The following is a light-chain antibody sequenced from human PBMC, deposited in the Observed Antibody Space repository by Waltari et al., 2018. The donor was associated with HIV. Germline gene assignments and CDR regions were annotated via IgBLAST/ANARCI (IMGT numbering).Light chain of an antibody. Sequence: QSALTQPRSVSGSPGQSVTISCTGTSSDIGDYNYQSWYQQPPGKAPKLMIYDVTKRPSGVPDRFSGSKSGNTASLTISGLQAEDEAAYYCCSFAGSYTLVFGGGTKLTVL. J-gene: IGLJ3*02. V-gene: IGLV2-11*01. CDR2: DVT. CDR1: SSDIGDYNY. CDR3: CSFAGSYTLV.